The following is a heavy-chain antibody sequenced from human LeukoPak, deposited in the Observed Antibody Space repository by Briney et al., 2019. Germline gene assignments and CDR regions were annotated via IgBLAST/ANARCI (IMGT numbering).Heavy chain of an antibody. V-gene: IGHV3-23*01. CDR3: AKAGGLYGDYDRYYFDY. J-gene: IGHJ4*02. CDR1: GFTFSSYA. CDR2: ISGSGGST. Sequence: GGSLRLSCAASGFTFSSYAMSWVRQAPGKGLEWVSAISGSGGSTYYADSVKGRFTISRDNSKNTLYLQMNSLRAEDTAVYYCAKAGGLYGDYDRYYFDYWGQGTLVTVSS. D-gene: IGHD4-17*01.